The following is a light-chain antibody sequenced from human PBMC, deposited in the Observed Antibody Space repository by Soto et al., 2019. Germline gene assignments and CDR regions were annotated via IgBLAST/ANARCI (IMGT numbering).Light chain of an antibody. Sequence: EIVMTQSPDTLSVSPGDTATLFCRASQAVSRNLAWYQQKPGQPPRLLIEAASRRATGVPARFSGTGSGTEFPLTISSLQSEDSAVYYCQHYTTWPYTFGQGTKL. J-gene: IGKJ2*01. CDR2: AAS. V-gene: IGKV3-15*01. CDR3: QHYTTWPYT. CDR1: QAVSRN.